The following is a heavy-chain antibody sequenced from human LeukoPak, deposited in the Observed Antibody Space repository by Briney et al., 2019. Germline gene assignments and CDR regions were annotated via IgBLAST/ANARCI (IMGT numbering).Heavy chain of an antibody. V-gene: IGHV4-4*02. CDR3: ARRYDFWSGYPPPLDY. CDR2: IYHSGST. CDR1: GGSISSSNW. Sequence: PSETLSLTCAVSGGSISSSNWWSWVRQPPGKGLEWIGEIYHSGSTNYNPSLKSRVTISVDKSKNQFSLKLSSVTAADTAVYYCARRYDFWSGYPPPLDYWGQGTLVTVSS. D-gene: IGHD3-3*01. J-gene: IGHJ4*02.